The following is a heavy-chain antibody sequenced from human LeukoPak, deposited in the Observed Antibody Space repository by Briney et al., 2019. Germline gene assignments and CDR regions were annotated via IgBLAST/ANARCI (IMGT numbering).Heavy chain of an antibody. D-gene: IGHD4-17*01. Sequence: GGSLRLSCGASGFTFSSYGMHWVRQAPGKRLEWVAFIRYDGRNKYYADSVKGRFTISRDNSKNTLCLQMNSLRAEDTAVYYCAKEIWPTVTTPGHTHFDYWGQGTLVTVSS. CDR3: AKEIWPTVTTPGHTHFDY. V-gene: IGHV3-30*02. CDR2: IRYDGRNK. J-gene: IGHJ4*02. CDR1: GFTFSSYG.